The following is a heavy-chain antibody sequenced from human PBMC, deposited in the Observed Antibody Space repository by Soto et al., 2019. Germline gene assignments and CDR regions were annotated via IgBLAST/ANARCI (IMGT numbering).Heavy chain of an antibody. Sequence: QVQLVESGGGVLQPGRSLRLSCAASGFTFSSYGMHWVRQAPGKGLEWVAVIWYDGSNKYYADSVKGRFTISRDNSKNTLYLQMNSLRAEDTAVYYCARSRYDILTGYYEYGMDVWGQGTTVTVSS. CDR1: GFTFSSYG. J-gene: IGHJ6*02. D-gene: IGHD3-9*01. CDR2: IWYDGSNK. CDR3: ARSRYDILTGYYEYGMDV. V-gene: IGHV3-33*01.